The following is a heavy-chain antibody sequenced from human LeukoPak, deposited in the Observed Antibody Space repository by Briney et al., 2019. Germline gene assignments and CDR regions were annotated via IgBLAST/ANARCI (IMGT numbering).Heavy chain of an antibody. Sequence: ASVKVSCKASGGTFSSYAISWVRQAPGQGLEWMGRIIPIFGIANYAQKFQGRVTITADKSTSKAYMELSSLRSEDTAVYYCASGYRYGGSAYYYYGMDVWGQGTTVTVSS. D-gene: IGHD5-18*01. CDR3: ASGYRYGGSAYYYYGMDV. CDR1: GGTFSSYA. J-gene: IGHJ6*02. CDR2: IIPIFGIA. V-gene: IGHV1-69*04.